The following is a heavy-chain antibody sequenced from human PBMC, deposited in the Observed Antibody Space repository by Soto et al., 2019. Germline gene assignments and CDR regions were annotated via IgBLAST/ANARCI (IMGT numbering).Heavy chain of an antibody. CDR3: AREPATAKPEGVDF. D-gene: IGHD1-1*01. CDR1: GYTFSDYY. CDR2: INPNSGGT. V-gene: IGHV1-2*02. J-gene: IGHJ4*02. Sequence: VKVSCKASGYTFSDYYIHWVRQAPGQGLEWMGWINPNSGGTKYAPKFQGGVTMTRDTSITTAYMELSRLRSGGTAVYYCAREPATAKPEGVDFWGQGTLVTVSS.